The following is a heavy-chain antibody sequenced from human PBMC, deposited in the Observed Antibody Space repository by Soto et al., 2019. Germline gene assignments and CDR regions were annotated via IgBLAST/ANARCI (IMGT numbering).Heavy chain of an antibody. J-gene: IGHJ6*02. CDR1: GGSLSNFG. Sequence: QVQLVQSGAEVKKPGSSVKVSCTASGGSLSNFGISWVRQAPGQGLEWMGAIIPVFGTPNYAQKFQDRVTINADKSTTTVDIEVRSLTSEDTAVYYCARGDATKIVVTTYYAMDVWGQGTTVTVSS. D-gene: IGHD3-22*01. CDR2: IIPVFGTP. CDR3: ARGDATKIVVTTYYAMDV. V-gene: IGHV1-69*14.